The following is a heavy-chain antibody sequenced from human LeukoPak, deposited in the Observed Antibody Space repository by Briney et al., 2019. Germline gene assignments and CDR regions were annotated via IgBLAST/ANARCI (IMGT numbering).Heavy chain of an antibody. CDR2: ISGSGGST. CDR3: AKDPPVVPAAIRWEDY. D-gene: IGHD2-2*01. Sequence: GGSLRLSCAASGFTFSSYAMSWVRQAPGKGLEWVSAISGSGGSTYYADSVKGRFTISRDNSKNTLYLQMNSLRAEDTAVYYCAKDPPVVPAAIRWEDYWGQGTLVTVSS. V-gene: IGHV3-23*01. J-gene: IGHJ4*02. CDR1: GFTFSSYA.